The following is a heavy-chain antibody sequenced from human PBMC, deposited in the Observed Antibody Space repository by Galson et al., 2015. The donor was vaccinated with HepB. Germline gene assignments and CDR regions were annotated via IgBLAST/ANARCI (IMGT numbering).Heavy chain of an antibody. J-gene: IGHJ4*02. D-gene: IGHD2-8*01. CDR3: ARDSGNGGSQD. Sequence: SLRLSCAASGFIFNSYAMTWVRQAPGKGLEWVAHIWYDGTYKHYADSVKGQFTISRDNAKNTLFLQMNSLRAEDTAVYYCARDSGNGGSQDWGQGTLVSVSS. CDR1: GFIFNSYA. V-gene: IGHV3-33*08. CDR2: IWYDGTYK.